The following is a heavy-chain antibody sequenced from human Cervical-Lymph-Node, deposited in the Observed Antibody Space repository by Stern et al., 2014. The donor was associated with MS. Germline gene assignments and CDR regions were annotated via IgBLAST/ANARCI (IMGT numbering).Heavy chain of an antibody. CDR2: INWHDDK. CDR3: THSSYYDTSGFYSFFDS. V-gene: IGHV2-70*13. CDR1: GFSLSTYGMS. Sequence: QVTLKESGPALVKPTQTVTLTCTFSGFSLSTYGMSVKWIRQPPGKALEWLALINWHDDKYYSTSLKTGLTISKDTSRNQVVLTMTNMDPLDTATYYCTHSSYYDTSGFYSFFDSWGQGTLVTVSS. D-gene: IGHD3-22*01. J-gene: IGHJ4*02.